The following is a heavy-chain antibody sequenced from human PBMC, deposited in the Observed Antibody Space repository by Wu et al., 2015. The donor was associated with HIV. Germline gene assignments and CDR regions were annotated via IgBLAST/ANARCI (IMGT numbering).Heavy chain of an antibody. CDR2: MNPNSGNT. CDR3: ARGGSTVTRGWFDP. V-gene: IGHV1-8*01. Sequence: PGASVKVSCKASGYTFTSYDINWVRQATGQGLEWMGWMNPNSGNTGYAQKFQGRVTMTRNTSISTAYMELSRLRSDDTAVYYCARGGSTVTRGWFDPWGQGTLVTVSS. J-gene: IGHJ5*02. D-gene: IGHD4-17*01. CDR1: GYTFTSYD.